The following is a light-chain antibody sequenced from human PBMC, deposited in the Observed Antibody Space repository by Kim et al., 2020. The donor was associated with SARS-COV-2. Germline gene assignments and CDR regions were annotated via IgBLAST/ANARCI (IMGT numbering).Light chain of an antibody. CDR3: QVWDSSSDRGV. CDR2: YDS. J-gene: IGLJ3*02. CDR1: NIGSKS. V-gene: IGLV3-21*04. Sequence: SYELTQPPSVSVAPGKTARITRGGNNIGSKSVHWYQQKPGQAPVLVIYYDSDRPSGIPERFSGSNSGNTATLTISRVEAGDEADYYCQVWDSSSDRGVFGGGTKLTVL.